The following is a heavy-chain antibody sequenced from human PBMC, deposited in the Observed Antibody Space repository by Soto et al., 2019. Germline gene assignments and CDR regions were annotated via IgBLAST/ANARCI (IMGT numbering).Heavy chain of an antibody. J-gene: IGHJ6*01. CDR1: GGTFSSYA. D-gene: IGHD1-20*01. CDR3: ARSYNWNYFPSDMDV. V-gene: IGHV1-69*01. CDR2: IIPIFGTA. Sequence: QVQLVQSGAEVKKPGSSVKVSCKASGGTFSSYAISWVRQAPGQGLEWMGGIIPIFGTANYAQKFQGRVTIPADQSTSPAYMALSSLRSEDTAVYYCARSYNWNYFPSDMDVWGQGTTIPGPS.